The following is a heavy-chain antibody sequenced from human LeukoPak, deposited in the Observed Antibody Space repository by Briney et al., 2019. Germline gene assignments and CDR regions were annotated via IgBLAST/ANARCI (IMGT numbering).Heavy chain of an antibody. CDR2: ISGSGGST. CDR3: AKESGGIFDY. CDR1: GFTFSIYA. J-gene: IGHJ4*02. V-gene: IGHV3-23*01. Sequence: GGSLRLSCAASGFTFSIYAMSWVRQAPGKGLEWVSAISGSGGSTYYADSVKGRLTISRDNSKNTLYLQMNSLRAEDTAVFYCAKESGGIFDYWGQGTLVTVSS. D-gene: IGHD2-15*01.